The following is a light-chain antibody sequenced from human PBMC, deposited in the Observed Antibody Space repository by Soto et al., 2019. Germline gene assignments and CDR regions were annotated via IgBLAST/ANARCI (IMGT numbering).Light chain of an antibody. CDR2: VNSDGSH. CDR3: QTWGTGIRV. V-gene: IGLV4-69*01. CDR1: SGHSRYG. Sequence: QLVLTQSPSASASLGASVKLTCTLTSGHSRYGIAWHQQQPDKGPQYLLKVNSDGSHTKGDGIPDRFSGSSSGAECYLTISSLQSEDEADYYCQTWGTGIRVFGGGTKLTVL. J-gene: IGLJ2*01.